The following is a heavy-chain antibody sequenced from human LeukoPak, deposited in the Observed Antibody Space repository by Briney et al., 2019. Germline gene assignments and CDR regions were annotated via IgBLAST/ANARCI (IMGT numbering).Heavy chain of an antibody. CDR2: INQCGRDA. J-gene: IGHJ6*04. V-gene: IGHV3-11*06. CDR1: GFTLSDHY. CDR3: AKDQAVAAPGDYYYYGMDV. D-gene: IGHD6-19*01. Sequence: GVSVRLPCAASGFTLSDHYMMWIRQAPGKGVEWVSYINQCGRDADYSDSVRGRFNTSRDNAKNSLYLQMNSLRPEDTAIYYCAKDQAVAAPGDYYYYGMDVWGKGTTVTVSS.